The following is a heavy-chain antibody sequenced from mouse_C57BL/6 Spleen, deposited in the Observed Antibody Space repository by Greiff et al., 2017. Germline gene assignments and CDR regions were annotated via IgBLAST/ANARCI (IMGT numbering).Heavy chain of an antibody. CDR2: IYPSDSET. V-gene: IGHV1-61*01. D-gene: IGHD3-2*02. J-gene: IGHJ3*01. Sequence: QVQLQQPGAELVRPGSSVKLSCKASGYTFTSYWMDWVKQRPGQGLEWIGNIYPSDSETHYNQKFKDKATLTVDKSSSTAYMQLSSLTSEDSAVYYWARGNSSGYWLAYWGQGTLVTVSA. CDR1: GYTFTSYW. CDR3: ARGNSSGYWLAY.